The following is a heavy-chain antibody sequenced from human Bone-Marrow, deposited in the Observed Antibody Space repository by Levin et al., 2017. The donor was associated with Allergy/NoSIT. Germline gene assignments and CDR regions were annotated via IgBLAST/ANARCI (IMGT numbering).Heavy chain of an antibody. CDR1: GFTFGAYW. CDR3: ARAQHSFGHTADS. J-gene: IGHJ5*01. V-gene: IGHV3-74*03. Sequence: HPGGSLRLSCGASGFTFGAYWMHWVRQVPGEGLVWVARLNGEGDSAEYAESVKGRFTISRDNAKSTVYLQMNSLRAEDTAVYYCARAQHSFGHTADSWGQGTLVTVSS. CDR2: LNGEGDSA. D-gene: IGHD2-15*01.